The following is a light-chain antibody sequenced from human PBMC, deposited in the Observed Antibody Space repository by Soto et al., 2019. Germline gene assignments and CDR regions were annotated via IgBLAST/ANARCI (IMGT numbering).Light chain of an antibody. J-gene: IGKJ2*01. CDR2: DAS. CDR1: HSVSGRY. CDR3: HQYGSSPPDT. V-gene: IGKV3-20*01. Sequence: EIVLTQSPGTLSLSPGETATLSCRASHSVSGRYLAWYQQKRGQDPKLLIFDASSRATGIPDRLSGSGFATDFTLTISRLEPEEFAMYYCHQYGSSPPDTFGQGTNVDIK.